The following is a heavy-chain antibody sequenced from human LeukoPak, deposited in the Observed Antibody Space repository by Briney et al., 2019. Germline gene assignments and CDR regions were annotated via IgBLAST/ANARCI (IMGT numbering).Heavy chain of an antibody. CDR1: GFTFSSYT. D-gene: IGHD4-23*01. J-gene: IGHJ1*01. V-gene: IGHV3-30-3*01. Sequence: PGGSLRLSCAASGFTFSSYTMHWVRQAPGKGLEWVAFISYDGNNKYCADSVKGRFTISRDNSKNTLYLQMNSLRAEDTAVYYCARPQGYGGSSGHFQHWGQGTLVTVSS. CDR3: ARPQGYGGSSGHFQH. CDR2: ISYDGNNK.